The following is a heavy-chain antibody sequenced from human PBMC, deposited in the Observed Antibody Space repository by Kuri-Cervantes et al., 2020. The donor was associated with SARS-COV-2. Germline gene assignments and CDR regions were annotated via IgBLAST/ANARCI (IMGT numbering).Heavy chain of an antibody. J-gene: IGHJ4*02. CDR1: GGSISSSRYS. CDR2: IYYSETT. Sequence: SETLSLTCTVSGGSISSSRYSWGWIRQPPGKGLEWIGSIYYSETTYYNPSLKSRVTISVDTSKNQFSPKLSSVTAADTAVYYCARLSSGWHYYFDYWGQGTLVTVSS. CDR3: ARLSSGWHYYFDY. V-gene: IGHV4-39*01. D-gene: IGHD6-19*01.